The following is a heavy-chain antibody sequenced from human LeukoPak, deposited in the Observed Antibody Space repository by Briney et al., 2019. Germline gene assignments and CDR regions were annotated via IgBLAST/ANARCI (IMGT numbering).Heavy chain of an antibody. CDR3: ARESREMIRFLEWLFCPMDV. V-gene: IGHV3-7*01. J-gene: IGHJ6*03. Sequence: PGGSLRLSCAASGFTFSNYWMGWVRQAPGKGLEWVANIKQDGSEKRYVDPVKGRFTISRDNAKNSLYLQMNSLRAEDTAVYYCARESREMIRFLEWLFCPMDVWGKGTTVTVSS. CDR2: IKQDGSEK. D-gene: IGHD3-3*01. CDR1: GFTFSNYW.